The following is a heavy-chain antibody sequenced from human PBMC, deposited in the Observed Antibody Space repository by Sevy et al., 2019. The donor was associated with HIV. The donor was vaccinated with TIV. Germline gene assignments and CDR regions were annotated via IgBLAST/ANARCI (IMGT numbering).Heavy chain of an antibody. D-gene: IGHD3-3*01. CDR2: IRSKAYGGTT. CDR1: GFTFGDYA. J-gene: IGHJ6*02. V-gene: IGHV3-49*04. CDR3: CVHYDFGSGPEYYYGMDV. Sequence: GGSLRLSCTASGFTFGDYAMSWVRQAPGKGLEWVGFIRSKAYGGTTEYAASVKGRFTISRDDSKSIAYLQMNSLKTEDTAVYYCCVHYDFGSGPEYYYGMDVWGQGTTVTVAS.